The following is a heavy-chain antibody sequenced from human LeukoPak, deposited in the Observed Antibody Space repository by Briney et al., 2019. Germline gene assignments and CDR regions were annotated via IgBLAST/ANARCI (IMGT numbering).Heavy chain of an antibody. D-gene: IGHD3-10*01. CDR3: ARWTYYYGGGDY. CDR2: INPNSGGT. CDR1: GYTFTGYY. Sequence: ASVKVSCKASGYTFTGYYMHWVRQAPGQGLEWMGWINPNSGGTNYAQKFQGRVTMTGDTSISTAYMELSRLRSDDTAVYYCARWTYYYGGGDYWGQGSLVTVSS. V-gene: IGHV1-2*02. J-gene: IGHJ4*02.